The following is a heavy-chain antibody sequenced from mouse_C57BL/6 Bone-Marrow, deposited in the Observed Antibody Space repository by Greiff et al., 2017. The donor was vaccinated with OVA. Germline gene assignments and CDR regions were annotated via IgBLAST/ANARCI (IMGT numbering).Heavy chain of an antibody. Sequence: QVQLQQPGAELVRPGTSVKLSCKASGYTFTSYWMHWVKQRPGQGLEWIGVIDPSDSYTNYNQKFKGKATLTVDTSSSTAYMQLSSLTSEDSAVYYCAKGYSNYEAWVAYWGQGTLVTVSA. D-gene: IGHD2-5*01. CDR3: AKGYSNYEAWVAY. CDR2: IDPSDSYT. V-gene: IGHV1-59*01. CDR1: GYTFTSYW. J-gene: IGHJ3*01.